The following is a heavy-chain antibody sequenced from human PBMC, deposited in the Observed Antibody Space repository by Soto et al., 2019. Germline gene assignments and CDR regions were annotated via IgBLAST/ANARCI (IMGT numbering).Heavy chain of an antibody. CDR1: GFTFSSYG. J-gene: IGHJ4*02. D-gene: IGHD3-10*01. Sequence: GGSLRLSCAASGFTFSSYGMHWVRQAPGKGLEWVAVIWYDGSNKYHADSVKGRFTISRDNSKNTLYLQMNSLRAEDTAVYYCAKYGSGSLQDWGQGTLVTVSS. CDR3: AKYGSGSLQD. CDR2: IWYDGSNK. V-gene: IGHV3-33*06.